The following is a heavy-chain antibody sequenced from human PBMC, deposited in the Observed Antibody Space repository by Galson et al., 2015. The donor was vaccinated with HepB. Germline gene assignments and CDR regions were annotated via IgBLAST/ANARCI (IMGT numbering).Heavy chain of an antibody. V-gene: IGHV3-33*01. Sequence: SLRLSCAASGFTFSSYGMHWVRQAPGKGLEWVAVIWYDGSNKYYADSVKGRFTISRDNSKNTLYLQMNSLRAEDTAVYYCAREAPWAYDSSGSEGFFDYWGQGTLVTVSS. CDR1: GFTFSSYG. CDR2: IWYDGSNK. J-gene: IGHJ4*02. D-gene: IGHD3-22*01. CDR3: AREAPWAYDSSGSEGFFDY.